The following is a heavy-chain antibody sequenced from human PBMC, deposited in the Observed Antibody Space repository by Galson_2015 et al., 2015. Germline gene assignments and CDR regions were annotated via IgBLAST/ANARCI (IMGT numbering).Heavy chain of an antibody. CDR2: IYYSGST. J-gene: IGHJ4*02. CDR3: ARTVSHTSMDY. Sequence: SETLSLTCPVSGVSIISRSYFWGWIRQPPGKGLEWIGSIYYSGSTYYNWSLKSRVTISVDTAKSQVSLKLSSVTAADTAVYYCARTVSHTSMDYWGQGTLVTVSS. CDR1: GVSIISRSYF. V-gene: IGHV4-39*01. D-gene: IGHD2/OR15-2a*01.